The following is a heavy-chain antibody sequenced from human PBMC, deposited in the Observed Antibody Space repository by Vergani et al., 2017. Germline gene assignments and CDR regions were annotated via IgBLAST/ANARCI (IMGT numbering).Heavy chain of an antibody. D-gene: IGHD2-2*01. CDR1: GGSISSGGYY. CDR2: IYYSGST. Sequence: QVQLQESGPGLVKPSQTLSLTCTVSGGSISSGGYYWSWIRQHPGKGLEWIGYIYYSGSTYYNPSLKSRGTISVDTSKNQFSLKLSSVTAADTAVYYCARVANYCSSTSCEPYGMDVWGQGTTVTVSS. V-gene: IGHV4-31*03. CDR3: ARVANYCSSTSCEPYGMDV. J-gene: IGHJ6*02.